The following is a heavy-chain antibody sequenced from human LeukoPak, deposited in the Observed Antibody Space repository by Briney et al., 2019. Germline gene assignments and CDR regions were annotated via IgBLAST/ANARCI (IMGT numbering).Heavy chain of an antibody. Sequence: RTGGSLRLSCAASGFTFSNYGMHWVRQAPGKGLEWVAVIWYDGSNKYYADSVKGRFTISRENSKKMLYLQMNSLRAEDTAVYYCARESRYSSGWYVHYYGMDVWGQGTTVTVSS. V-gene: IGHV3-33*01. CDR1: GFTFSNYG. CDR2: IWYDGSNK. CDR3: ARESRYSSGWYVHYYGMDV. J-gene: IGHJ6*02. D-gene: IGHD6-19*01.